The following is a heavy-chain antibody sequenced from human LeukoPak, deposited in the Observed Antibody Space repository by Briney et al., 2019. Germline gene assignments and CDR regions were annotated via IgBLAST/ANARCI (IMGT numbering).Heavy chain of an antibody. J-gene: IGHJ4*02. CDR1: GFSFSTYW. CDR3: PRARLTLAREVIIKADY. Sequence: GGSLRLPCAASGFSFSTYWMSWVRQAPGKGLQWVANIKQDGSEKNYVDSVKGRFTISRDNAKNSLYLQMNSLRAEDTAVYYCPRARLTLAREVIIKADYWGQGILVTVSS. V-gene: IGHV3-7*03. CDR2: IKQDGSEK. D-gene: IGHD3-10*01.